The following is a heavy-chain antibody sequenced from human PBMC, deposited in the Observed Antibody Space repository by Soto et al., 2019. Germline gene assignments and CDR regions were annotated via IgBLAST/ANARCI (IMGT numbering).Heavy chain of an antibody. CDR3: ASMVRGVNLIPPPHNWFDP. Sequence: SETLSLTCTVSGGSISSSSYYWGWIRQPPGKGLEWIGSIYYSGSTYYNPSLKSRVTISVDTSKNQFSLKLSSVTAADTAVYYCASMVRGVNLIPPPHNWFDPWGQGTLVTVSS. J-gene: IGHJ5*02. CDR1: GGSISSSSYY. D-gene: IGHD3-10*01. V-gene: IGHV4-39*01. CDR2: IYYSGST.